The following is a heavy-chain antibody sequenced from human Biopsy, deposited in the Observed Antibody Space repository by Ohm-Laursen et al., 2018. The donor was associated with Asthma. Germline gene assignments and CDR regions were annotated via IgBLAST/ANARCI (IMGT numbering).Heavy chain of an antibody. Sequence: ASVKVSCKASGDSFSNYAISWVRQAPGQGLEWMGGLIPVLGTPDHAQMFEGRVTITADESTSTAYMELSSLSSEDTAVYYCARGYSVSDRIVYYYSGLEVWGQGTTVTVSS. V-gene: IGHV1-69*13. CDR1: GDSFSNYA. J-gene: IGHJ6*02. CDR3: ARGYSVSDRIVYYYSGLEV. D-gene: IGHD5/OR15-5a*01. CDR2: LIPVLGTP.